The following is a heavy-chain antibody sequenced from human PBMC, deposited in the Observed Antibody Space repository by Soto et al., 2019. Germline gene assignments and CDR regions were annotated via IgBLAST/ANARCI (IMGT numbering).Heavy chain of an antibody. CDR1: GYTFRDFY. J-gene: IGHJ4*02. Sequence: QVQLVQSGAEVKKPGASLTVSCEASGYTFRDFYIHWVRQAPAQGLEWMGWINPDSGGTLYAQTFQGRVPMTRDTSTGTAYLTLSSLRSGDTALYYCARDPGHDYGEYYYDLWGQGTLVTVSS. CDR2: INPDSGGT. CDR3: ARDPGHDYGEYYYDL. V-gene: IGHV1-2*02. D-gene: IGHD4-17*01.